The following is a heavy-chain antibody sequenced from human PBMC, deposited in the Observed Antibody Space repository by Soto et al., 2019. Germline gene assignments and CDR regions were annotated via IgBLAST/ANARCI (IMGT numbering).Heavy chain of an antibody. Sequence: GSLRLSCAASGFTFSSYGMHWVRQAPGKGLEWVAVISYDDRNKYYADSVKGRFTISRDNSKNTLYLQMNSLRAEDTAVYYCANLGGGYCTSTDCPDYWGQGT. V-gene: IGHV3-30*18. D-gene: IGHD2-2*01. CDR1: GFTFSSYG. CDR2: ISYDDRNK. CDR3: ANLGGGYCTSTDCPDY. J-gene: IGHJ4*02.